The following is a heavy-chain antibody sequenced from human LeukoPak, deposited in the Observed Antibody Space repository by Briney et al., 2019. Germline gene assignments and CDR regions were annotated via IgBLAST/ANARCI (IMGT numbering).Heavy chain of an antibody. CDR2: ISYDGSNK. V-gene: IGHV3-30*03. Sequence: GGSLRLSCAASGFTFSSYGMYWVRQAPGKGLEWVAVISYDGSNKYYADSVKGRFTISRDNSKNTLYLQMNSLRAEDTAVYYCARDWYSSSWPYLDYWGQGTLVTVSS. D-gene: IGHD6-13*01. CDR1: GFTFSSYG. CDR3: ARDWYSSSWPYLDY. J-gene: IGHJ4*02.